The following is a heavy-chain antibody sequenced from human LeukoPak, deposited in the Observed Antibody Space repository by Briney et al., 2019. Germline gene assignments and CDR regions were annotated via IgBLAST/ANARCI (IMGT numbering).Heavy chain of an antibody. CDR1: GDSINSGYQ. J-gene: IGHJ3*02. CDR2: LYDSGST. V-gene: IGHV4-38-2*02. Sequence: SETLSLTCTVSGDSINSGYQWAWIRQPPGKGLEWIGSLYDSGSTYYNPSLKSRVTISADTSRNQFSLRLTSVTAPDTAMYYCARDRSTFILVVEGGAFDIWGLGAMVTVSS. CDR3: ARDRSTFILVVEGGAFDI. D-gene: IGHD3-22*01.